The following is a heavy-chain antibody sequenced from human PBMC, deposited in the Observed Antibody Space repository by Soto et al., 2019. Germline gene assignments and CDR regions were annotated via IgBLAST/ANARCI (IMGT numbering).Heavy chain of an antibody. J-gene: IGHJ6*02. CDR1: GYSISSSNW. V-gene: IGHV4-28*01. CDR2: IYYSGST. D-gene: IGHD3-16*01. Sequence: QVQLQESGPGLVKPSDTLSLTCAVSGYSISSSNWWGWIRQPPGKGLEWIGYIYYSGSTYYNPSLKSRVTMSVATSKNQFSLKLSSVAAVDTAVYYCARNGGGFLAYMDVWGQGTTVTVSS. CDR3: ARNGGGFLAYMDV.